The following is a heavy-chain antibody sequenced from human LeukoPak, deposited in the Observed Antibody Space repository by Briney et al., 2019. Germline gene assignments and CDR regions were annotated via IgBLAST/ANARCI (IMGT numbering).Heavy chain of an antibody. V-gene: IGHV3-30*18. CDR1: GYTFSSYG. J-gene: IGHJ4*02. Sequence: GRSLRLSCAASGYTFSSYGMHWVRQAPGKGLEWVAVISYDGSNKYYADSVKGRFTISRDYSKNTLYLQMNSLRAEDTAVYYCAKDGAAATTADYWGQGTLVTVSS. CDR3: AKDGAAATTADY. D-gene: IGHD6-13*01. CDR2: ISYDGSNK.